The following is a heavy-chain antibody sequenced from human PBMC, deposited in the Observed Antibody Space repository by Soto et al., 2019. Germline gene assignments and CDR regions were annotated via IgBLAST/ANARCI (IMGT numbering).Heavy chain of an antibody. V-gene: IGHV1-46*01. CDR1: GYTFTNYY. J-gene: IGHJ4*02. CDR3: ARSSSDTAMDERTFDY. D-gene: IGHD5-18*01. Sequence: ASVKVSCKASGYTFTNYYIHWVRQAPGQGPEWMGIINPGDGRTTYTQKFQGRVTMIRDTSTSTAYMELSSLRSEDTAVYYCARSSSDTAMDERTFDYWGQGTLVTAPQ. CDR2: INPGDGRT.